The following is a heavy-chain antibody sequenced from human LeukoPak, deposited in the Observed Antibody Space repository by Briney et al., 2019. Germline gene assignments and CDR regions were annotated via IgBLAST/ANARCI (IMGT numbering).Heavy chain of an antibody. D-gene: IGHD1-26*01. V-gene: IGHV3-9*01. CDR1: GFTFDDYA. Sequence: QSGRSLRLSCAASGFTFDDYAMHWVRQAPGKGLEWVSGISWNSGSIDYADSVKGRFTISRDNAKNSLYLQMNSLRPEDTAFYYCAKGTGRYWTFFDYWGRGTLVTVSS. CDR3: AKGTGRYWTFFDY. J-gene: IGHJ4*02. CDR2: ISWNSGSI.